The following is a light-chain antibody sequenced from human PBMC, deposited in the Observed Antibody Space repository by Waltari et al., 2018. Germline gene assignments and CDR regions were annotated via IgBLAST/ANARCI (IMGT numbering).Light chain of an antibody. V-gene: IGKV2-28*01. CDR3: MQALQTPLT. CDR2: LGS. CDR1: QSLLHSNGYNY. J-gene: IGKJ4*01. Sequence: DIVMTQSPLSLPVTPGEPASISCRSSQSLLHSNGYNYLDWYLQKPGQSPQLLIYLGSNRASGCPDRCSGSGSGTDVTLKIRRVEAEDVGVFYCMQALQTPLTFGGGTKVEIK.